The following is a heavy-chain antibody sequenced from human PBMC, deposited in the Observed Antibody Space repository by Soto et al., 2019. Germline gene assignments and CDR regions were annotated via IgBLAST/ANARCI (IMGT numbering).Heavy chain of an antibody. V-gene: IGHV4-30-4*08. CDR3: ARDGDYYDSSGYYWRYFDY. Sequence: SETLSLTCTVSGGSISSGDYYWSWIRQHPGKGLEWIGYIYYSGSTYYNPSLKSRVTISVDTSKNQFSLKLSSVTAADTAVYYCARDGDYYDSSGYYWRYFDYWGQGTLVTVSS. D-gene: IGHD3-22*01. CDR2: IYYSGST. CDR1: GGSISSGDYY. J-gene: IGHJ4*02.